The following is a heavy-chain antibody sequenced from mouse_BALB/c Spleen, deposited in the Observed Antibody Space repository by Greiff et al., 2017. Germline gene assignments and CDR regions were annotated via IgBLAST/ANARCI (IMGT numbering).Heavy chain of an antibody. J-gene: IGHJ4*01. CDR2: IRNKANGYTT. CDR3: ARKSPSNRDDRDYYAMDY. V-gene: IGHV7-3*02. D-gene: IGHD2-14*01. Sequence: EVNVVESGGGLVQPGGSLRLSCATSGFTFTDYYMSWVRQPPGKALEWLGFIRNKANGYTTEYSASVKGRFTISRDNSQSILYLQMNTLRAEDSATYYCARKSPSNRDDRDYYAMDYWGQGTSVTVSS. CDR1: GFTFTDYY.